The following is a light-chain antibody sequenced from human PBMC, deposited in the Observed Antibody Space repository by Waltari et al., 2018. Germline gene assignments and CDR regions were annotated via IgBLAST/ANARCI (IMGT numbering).Light chain of an antibody. CDR3: SSYISGTVV. V-gene: IGLV2-14*03. J-gene: IGLJ2*01. CDR2: DVT. CDR1: SSDIGLYNY. Sequence: QSALTQPASVSGSPGQSITISCTGTSSDIGLYNYVSWYQQHPGKAPKFIIYDVTGRPSGVSSRFSGSKSGNTASLTISGLQAEDEADYYCSSYISGTVVFGGGTTVTVL.